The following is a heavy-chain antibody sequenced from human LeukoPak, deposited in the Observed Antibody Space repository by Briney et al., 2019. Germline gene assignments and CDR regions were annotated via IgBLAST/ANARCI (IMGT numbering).Heavy chain of an antibody. CDR3: ARARGYYYDSSGHPYGMDD. Sequence: SQTLSLTCTVSGGSISSGDYYWSWIRQPPGKGLEWIGYIYYSGSTYYNPSLKSRVTISVDTSKNQFSLKLSSVTAADTAVYYCARARGYYYDSSGHPYGMDDWGQGTAVTVSS. V-gene: IGHV4-30-4*01. CDR1: GGSISSGDYY. CDR2: IYYSGST. D-gene: IGHD3-22*01. J-gene: IGHJ6*02.